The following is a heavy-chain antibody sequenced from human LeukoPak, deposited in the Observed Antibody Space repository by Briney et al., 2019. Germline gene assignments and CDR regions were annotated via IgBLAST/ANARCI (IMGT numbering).Heavy chain of an antibody. CDR1: GYTFTGYY. V-gene: IGHV1-2*02. Sequence: APVKVSCKASGYTFTGYYMHWVRQAPGQGLEWMGWINPNSGGTNYAQKFQGRVTMTRDTSISTAYMELSRLRSDDTAVYYCAREGYCSSTSCYYFDYWGQGTLVTVSS. CDR2: INPNSGGT. J-gene: IGHJ4*02. D-gene: IGHD2-2*01. CDR3: AREGYCSSTSCYYFDY.